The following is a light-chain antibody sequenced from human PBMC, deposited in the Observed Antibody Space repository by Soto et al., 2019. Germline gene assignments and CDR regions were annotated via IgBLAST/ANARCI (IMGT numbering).Light chain of an antibody. CDR2: AAS. J-gene: IGKJ2*01. Sequence: DIQMTQSPSSLSASVGDRVTITCRASQSISSYLNWYQQKPGKAPKLLIYAASSLQSGVPSRFSGSGSGTDFTLTISSLQPEDFATYYCQQSYSTPPFYASGQGTKLEIK. CDR1: QSISSY. CDR3: QQSYSTPPFYA. V-gene: IGKV1-39*01.